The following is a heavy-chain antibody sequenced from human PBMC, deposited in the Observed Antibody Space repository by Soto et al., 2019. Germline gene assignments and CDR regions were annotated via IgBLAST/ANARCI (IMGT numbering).Heavy chain of an antibody. CDR1: GGSIRSSNW. CDR3: ANRLGSSSGPFVY. Sequence: QVQLQESGPGLVKPSGTLSLTCAVSGGSIRSSNWWRWVRQPPGKGLEWIGEIDHSGSPNYNPSLKSRVHISLDQSTTQFCQKLTSVTAAGTAVYYGANRLGSSSGPFVYWRQGSLVTVSS. V-gene: IGHV4-4*02. J-gene: IGHJ4*02. D-gene: IGHD6-13*01. CDR2: IDHSGSP.